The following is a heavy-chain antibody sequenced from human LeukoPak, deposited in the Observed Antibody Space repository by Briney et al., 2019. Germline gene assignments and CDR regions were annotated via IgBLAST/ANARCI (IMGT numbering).Heavy chain of an antibody. CDR1: GGSISGGGYY. CDR2: IYYSGST. V-gene: IGHV4-31*03. CDR3: ASYCSSTSCSQQDKVFPAIGSGFDY. D-gene: IGHD2-2*01. Sequence: SQTLSLTCTVSGGSISGGGYYWSWIRQHPGKGLEWIGYIYYSGSTYYNPSLKSRVTISVDTSKNQFSLKLSSVTAADTAVYYCASYCSSTSCSQQDKVFPAIGSGFDYWGQGTLVTVSS. J-gene: IGHJ4*02.